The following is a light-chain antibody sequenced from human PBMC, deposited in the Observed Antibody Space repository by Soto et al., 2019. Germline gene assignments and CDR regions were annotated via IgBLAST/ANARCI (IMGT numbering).Light chain of an antibody. Sequence: QSVLTQPPSASGTPGQRVTISCSGRWSNIGANTVNWYQQLPGTAPKLLIYSNNERPSGIPDRISGSKSGTSASLAINGLQSDDEADYYCAAWDDSLDGVVFGGGTKVTV. CDR3: AAWDDSLDGVV. CDR2: SNN. CDR1: WSNIGANT. V-gene: IGLV1-44*01. J-gene: IGLJ2*01.